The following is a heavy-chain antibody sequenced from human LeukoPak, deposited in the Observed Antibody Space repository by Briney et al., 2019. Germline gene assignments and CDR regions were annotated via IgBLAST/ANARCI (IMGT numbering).Heavy chain of an antibody. CDR2: TYFSGST. J-gene: IGHJ6*02. CDR3: TRGREYYYDSSGYHDYGMDV. D-gene: IGHD3-22*01. V-gene: IGHV4-30-4*01. Sequence: SQTLSLTCTVSGGSLSSGDYYWSWLRQPPGTGLEGVGYTYFSGSTYYNPSLKSRVTISVDTSKNQFSLKLSSVTAADTAVYYCTRGREYYYDSSGYHDYGMDVWGQGTTVTVSS. CDR1: GGSLSSGDYY.